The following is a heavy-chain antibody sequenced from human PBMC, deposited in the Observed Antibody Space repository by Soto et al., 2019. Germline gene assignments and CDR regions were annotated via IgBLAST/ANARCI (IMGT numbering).Heavy chain of an antibody. J-gene: IGHJ4*02. CDR2: ISAYNGNT. V-gene: IGHV1-18*04. D-gene: IGHD3-22*01. Sequence: GASVKVSCKASGYTFTSYGISWVRQAPGQGLEWMGWISAYNGNTNYAQKLQGRVTMTTDTSTSTAYMELRSLRSDDTAVYYCARVTYYYDSSGYSPLFDYWGRGTLVTVSS. CDR1: GYTFTSYG. CDR3: ARVTYYYDSSGYSPLFDY.